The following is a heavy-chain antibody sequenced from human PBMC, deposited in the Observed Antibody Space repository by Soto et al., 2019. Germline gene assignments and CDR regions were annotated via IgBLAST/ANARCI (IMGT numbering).Heavy chain of an antibody. V-gene: IGHV3-7*01. J-gene: IGHJ4*02. CDR1: GFTFSTYW. D-gene: IGHD2-2*01. CDR3: VRGCGRSSCPYYFDY. CDR2: IKQDGSEK. Sequence: HPGGSLRLSCAASGFTFSTYWMSWLRQAPGKGLEWVATIKQDGSEKYHVDSVKGRFTISRDNAKESLYLEMNSLRAEDTAVYFCVRGCGRSSCPYYFDYWGQGSLVTVSS.